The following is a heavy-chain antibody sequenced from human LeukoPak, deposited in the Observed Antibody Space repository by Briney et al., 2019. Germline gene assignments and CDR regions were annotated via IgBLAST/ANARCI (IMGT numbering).Heavy chain of an antibody. V-gene: IGHV4-34*01. D-gene: IGHD3-10*01. J-gene: IGHJ5*02. CDR1: GGSFSGYY. Sequence: SETLSLTCAVYGGSFSGYYWSWIRQPPGKGLEWIGEINHSGSTNYNPSLKSRVTISVDTSKNQFSLKLSSVTAADTAVYYCARGYGNYYGSGSHYNRRWFDPWGQGTLVTVSS. CDR2: INHSGST. CDR3: ARGYGNYYGSGSHYNRRWFDP.